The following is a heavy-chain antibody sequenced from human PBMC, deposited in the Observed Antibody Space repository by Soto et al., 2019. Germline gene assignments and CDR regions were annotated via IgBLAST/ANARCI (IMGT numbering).Heavy chain of an antibody. CDR2: ISGSGGST. Sequence: EVQLLDSGGGLVQHGGSLRLSCAASGFTFITYAMCWVRQAPGKGLEWVSIISGSGGSTYYPDCVKGRFTITRVNSKNTLYLQINSLRAFDTAVYYCAKLPAAQSYFDFWGQGTLVTVFS. D-gene: IGHD2-2*01. V-gene: IGHV3-23*01. CDR1: GFTFITYA. J-gene: IGHJ4*02. CDR3: AKLPAAQSYFDF.